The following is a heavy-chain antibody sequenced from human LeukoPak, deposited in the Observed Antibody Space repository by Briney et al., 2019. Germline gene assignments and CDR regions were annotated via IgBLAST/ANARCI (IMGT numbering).Heavy chain of an antibody. CDR3: AKDRNYDVLTGYPNYLDF. J-gene: IGHJ4*02. CDR1: GYTLTELS. D-gene: IGHD3-9*01. V-gene: IGHV1-24*01. Sequence: ASVKVSCKVSGYTLTELSMHWVRQAPGKGLEWMGGFDPEDGETIYAQKFQGRVTMTEDTSTDTAYMELSSLRSEDTAVYYCAKDRNYDVLTGYPNYLDFWGQGTLVTVSS. CDR2: FDPEDGET.